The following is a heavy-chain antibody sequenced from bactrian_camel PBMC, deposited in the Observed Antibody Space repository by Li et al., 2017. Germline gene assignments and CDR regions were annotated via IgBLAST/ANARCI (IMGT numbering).Heavy chain of an antibody. Sequence: VQLGECVGGSVRSGGSLRLSCAASGNTISGYSFAWFRQAPGKEREGVAVISSDGRTTYIESVKGRFTISQDNANKTLYIQMVSLKPEDTAVYYCAARFSKWSRALGRDECQFSAERYNIWGQGTQVTVS. CDR1: GNTISGYS. D-gene: IGHD2*01. CDR2: ISSDGRT. V-gene: IGHV3S53*01. CDR3: AARFSKWSRALGRDECQFSAERYNI. J-gene: IGHJ4*01.